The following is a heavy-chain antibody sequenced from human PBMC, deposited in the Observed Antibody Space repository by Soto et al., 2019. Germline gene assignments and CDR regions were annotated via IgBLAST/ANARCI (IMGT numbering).Heavy chain of an antibody. D-gene: IGHD4-17*01. J-gene: IGHJ2*01. V-gene: IGHV1-69*02. CDR1: GGTFSSYT. Sequence: QVQLVQSGAEVKKPGSSVKVSCKASGGTFSSYTISWVRQAPGQGLEWMGRIIPILGIANYAQKFQGRVTITADKXXSTAYMEMSSLRSEDTAVYYCAGGTTVTPDWYFDLWGRGTLVTDSS. CDR3: AGGTTVTPDWYFDL. CDR2: IIPILGIA.